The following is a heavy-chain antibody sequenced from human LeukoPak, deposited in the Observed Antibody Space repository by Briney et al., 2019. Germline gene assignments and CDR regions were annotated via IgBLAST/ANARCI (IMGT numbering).Heavy chain of an antibody. D-gene: IGHD5-24*01. CDR2: INHSGST. CDR1: GGSFSGYY. CDR3: ARGNDGWHFDY. Sequence: PSETLSLTCAVYGGSFSGYYWSWIRQPPGKGLEWIGEINHSGSTNYNPSLKSRVTISVDTSKNQFSLKLSSVTAADTAVYYCARGNDGWHFDYWGQGTLVTVSS. V-gene: IGHV4-34*01. J-gene: IGHJ4*02.